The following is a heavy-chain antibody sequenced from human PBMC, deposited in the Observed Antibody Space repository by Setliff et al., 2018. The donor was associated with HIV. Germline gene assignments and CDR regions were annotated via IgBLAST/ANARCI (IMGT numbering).Heavy chain of an antibody. Sequence: PSETLSLTCTVSGGSISSNNYYWGWIRQPPGKGLEWIGSIHYDERTYYNPSLKSRVTISLDTSKNQFSLNLTSVTAADTAVYYCASRIYYYDSNNFLREEGFDPWGQGTLVTVSS. D-gene: IGHD3-22*01. CDR3: ASRIYYYDSNNFLREEGFDP. J-gene: IGHJ5*02. CDR2: IHYDERT. CDR1: GGSISSNNYY. V-gene: IGHV4-39*01.